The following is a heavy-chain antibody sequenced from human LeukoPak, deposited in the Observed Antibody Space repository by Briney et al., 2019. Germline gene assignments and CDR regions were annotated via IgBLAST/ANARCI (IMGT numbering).Heavy chain of an antibody. V-gene: IGHV3-23*01. Sequence: RGSLRLSCAASGFTFSSYAMSWVRQAPGKGLEWVSAISGSGASTYYADSVKGRFTISRDNSKNTLYLQMNSLRAEDTAVYYCANTFYYDSSGYYWGQGTLVTVSS. CDR1: GFTFSSYA. J-gene: IGHJ4*02. CDR3: ANTFYYDSSGYY. CDR2: ISGSGAST. D-gene: IGHD3-22*01.